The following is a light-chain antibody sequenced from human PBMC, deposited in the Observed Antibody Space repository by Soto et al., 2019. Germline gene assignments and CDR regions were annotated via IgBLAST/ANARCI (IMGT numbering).Light chain of an antibody. J-gene: IGKJ1*01. CDR3: QQYASSRT. CDR1: QSISRY. V-gene: IGKV1-39*01. CDR2: AAS. Sequence: DIRMTQSPSSLSASVGDRVTITCRASQSISRYLNWYQQKPGKAPKVLIYAASSLQSGVPSRFSGSGSGTDFTLTITRLEPEDFAVYYCQQYASSRTFGQGTKV.